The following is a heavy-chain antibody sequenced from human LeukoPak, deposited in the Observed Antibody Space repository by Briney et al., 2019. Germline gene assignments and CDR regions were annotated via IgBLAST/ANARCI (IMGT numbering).Heavy chain of an antibody. D-gene: IGHD5-24*01. CDR1: GFPFSSYW. CDR2: IKQDGSKK. Sequence: GGSLRPSCVASGFPFSSYWMTWVRQAPGKGQEWVANIKQDGSKKSYVDSVKGRFTISRDNAKNSLYLQMNSLRAEDTAIYYCTRVGYIDEGIDYWGQGTLVTVSS. CDR3: TRVGYIDEGIDY. J-gene: IGHJ4*02. V-gene: IGHV3-7*04.